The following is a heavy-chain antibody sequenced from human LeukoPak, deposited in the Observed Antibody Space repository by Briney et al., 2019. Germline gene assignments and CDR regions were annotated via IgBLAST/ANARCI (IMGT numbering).Heavy chain of an antibody. CDR2: FDPEDGET. Sequence: ASVKVSCKVSGYTLTELSMHWVRQAPGKGLVWMGGFDPEDGETIYAQKFQGRVTMTEDTSTDTAYMELSSLRSEDTAVYYCATSRYSSSWYPYYGMDVWGQGTTVTVSS. D-gene: IGHD6-13*01. CDR3: ATSRYSSSWYPYYGMDV. J-gene: IGHJ6*02. CDR1: GYTLTELS. V-gene: IGHV1-24*01.